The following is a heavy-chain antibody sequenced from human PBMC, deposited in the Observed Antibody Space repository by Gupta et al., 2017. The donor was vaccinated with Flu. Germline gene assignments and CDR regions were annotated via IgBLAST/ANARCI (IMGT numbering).Heavy chain of an antibody. V-gene: IGHV1-2*06. CDR2: INPNSGGT. Sequence: VRQAPGQGLEWMGRINPNSGGTNYAQKFQGRVTMTRDTSISTAYMELSRLRSDDTAVYYCARGYGNYDILTGYLYYYYMDVWGKGTTVTVSS. J-gene: IGHJ6*03. CDR3: ARGYGNYDILTGYLYYYYMDV. D-gene: IGHD3-9*01.